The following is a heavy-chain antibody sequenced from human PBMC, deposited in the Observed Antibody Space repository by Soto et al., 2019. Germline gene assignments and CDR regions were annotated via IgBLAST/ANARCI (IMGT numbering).Heavy chain of an antibody. J-gene: IGHJ5*02. V-gene: IGHV1-8*01. CDR1: GYTFTSYD. D-gene: IGHD6-13*01. CDR2: MNPNSGNT. CDR3: AGGRRKYSSSWYMDWFDP. Sequence: GASVKVSCKASGYTFTSYDINWVRQATGQGLEWMGWMNPNSGNTGYAQKFQGRVTMTRNTSISTAYMELSSLRSEDTAVYYCAGGRRKYSSSWYMDWFDPWGQGTLVTVSS.